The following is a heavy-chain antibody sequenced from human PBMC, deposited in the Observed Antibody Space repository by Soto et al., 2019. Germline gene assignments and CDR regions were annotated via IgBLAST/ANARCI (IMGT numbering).Heavy chain of an antibody. J-gene: IGHJ5*02. CDR2: IYFTGST. V-gene: IGHV4-31*03. D-gene: IGHD3-3*01. CDR1: GGSISNGGYY. CDR3: ARYRTIFGVVTSPNWFDP. Sequence: QVQLQESGPGLVKPSQTLSLTCTVSGGSISNGGYYWSWIRQHPGKGLEWIGYIYFTGSTNYNPSLKSRGTISLDTSKNQFSLKLISVTAADTAVYYCARYRTIFGVVTSPNWFDPWGQGTLVTVSS.